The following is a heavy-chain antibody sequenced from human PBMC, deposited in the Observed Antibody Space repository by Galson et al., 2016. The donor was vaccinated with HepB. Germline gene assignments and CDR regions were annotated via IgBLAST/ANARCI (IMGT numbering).Heavy chain of an antibody. CDR2: ISAYNGNT. D-gene: IGHD6-13*01. CDR3: ARSAGISAIGDPH. CDR1: GYTFTSYS. Sequence: SVKVSCKASGYTFTSYSINWVRQAPGQGLEWMGWISAYNGNTPYAQKLQGRVTLTTYTSTSTAYMELRSLRSDDTAVYYCARSAGISAIGDPHWGQGTLVTVSS. V-gene: IGHV1-18*01. J-gene: IGHJ4*02.